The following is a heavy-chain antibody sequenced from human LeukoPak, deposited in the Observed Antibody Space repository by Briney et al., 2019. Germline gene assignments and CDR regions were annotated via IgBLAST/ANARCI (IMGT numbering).Heavy chain of an antibody. Sequence: GGSLRLSCTASGLLFGDYGMTWVRQAPGKGLEWVSLISGTGGSTYYADSVKGRFTISRDNSKNTLYLQMNSLRAEDTAVYYCAKWYSSSWSPYYFDYWGQGTLVTVSS. V-gene: IGHV3-23*01. CDR1: GLLFGDYG. CDR3: AKWYSSSWSPYYFDY. J-gene: IGHJ4*02. CDR2: ISGTGGST. D-gene: IGHD6-13*01.